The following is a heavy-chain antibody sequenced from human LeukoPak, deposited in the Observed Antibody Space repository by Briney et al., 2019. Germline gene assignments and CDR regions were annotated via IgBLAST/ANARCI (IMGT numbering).Heavy chain of an antibody. D-gene: IGHD6-13*01. CDR3: ARGAYSSSWSNFDY. Sequence: GGSLRLSCAASGSTFSSYAMHWVRQAPGKGLEWVAVISYDGSNKYYADSVKGRFTISRDNSKNTLYLQMNSLRAEDTAVYYCARGAYSSSWSNFDYWGQGTLVTVSS. V-gene: IGHV3-30*04. CDR2: ISYDGSNK. J-gene: IGHJ4*02. CDR1: GSTFSSYA.